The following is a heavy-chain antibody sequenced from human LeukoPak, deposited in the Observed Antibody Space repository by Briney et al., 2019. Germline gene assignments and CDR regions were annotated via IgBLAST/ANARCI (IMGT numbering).Heavy chain of an antibody. D-gene: IGHD3-9*01. CDR3: ARDRMNYDILTGYYSGYFDF. V-gene: IGHV4-59*01. J-gene: IGHJ4*02. CDR1: GGSIIRYY. CDR2: VFYRGTT. Sequence: SEALSLTCTDSGGSIIRYYWSWIRQPPGKKLEWIGYVFYRGTTNYNPSLKSRVTISVYTSKDQFSLSLTAVTAADTAVYYCARDRMNYDILTGYYSGYFDFWGPGTLVTVSS.